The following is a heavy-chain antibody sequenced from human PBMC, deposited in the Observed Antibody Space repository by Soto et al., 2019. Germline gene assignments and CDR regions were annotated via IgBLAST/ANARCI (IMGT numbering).Heavy chain of an antibody. CDR2: ISAYNGNT. CDR3: ARTSGYSSKDNWFDP. Sequence: QVQLVQSGAEVKKPGASVKVSCKASGYTFTSYGISWVRQSPGQGLEWMGWISAYNGNTNNAQKFQGRVAVTTDTSTSTAYIELMNLRSDETAGYYCARTSGYSSKDNWFDPWGEGTLGTVST. CDR1: GYTFTSYG. J-gene: IGHJ5*02. D-gene: IGHD6-13*01. V-gene: IGHV1-18*01.